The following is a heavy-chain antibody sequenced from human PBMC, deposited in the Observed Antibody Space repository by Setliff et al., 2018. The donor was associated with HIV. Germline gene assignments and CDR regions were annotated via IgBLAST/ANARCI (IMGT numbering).Heavy chain of an antibody. D-gene: IGHD3-16*01. CDR2: IISKTDGGTT. CDR1: GFTFSNTW. Sequence: GGSLRLSWAASGFTFSNTWMNWVRQAPGKGLEWVGRIISKTDGGTTDYAAPVKGRFTILRDDSKNTLYLQMNSLKTEDTAVYYCTTDTLTTFGGFLVEYFQHWGQGTLVTVSS. V-gene: IGHV3-15*01. CDR3: TTDTLTTFGGFLVEYFQH. J-gene: IGHJ1*01.